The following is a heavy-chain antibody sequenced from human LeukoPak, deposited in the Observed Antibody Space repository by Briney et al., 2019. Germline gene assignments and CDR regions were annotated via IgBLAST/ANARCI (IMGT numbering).Heavy chain of an antibody. CDR2: ISGDGGST. D-gene: IGHD6-13*01. J-gene: IGHJ3*01. Sequence: GGSLRLSCTASVFTFRDHAMHCGGEAPGQGLEHWSEISGDGGSTYYANSVKGRFIISRDNSKNTLYLQMGSLRTEDMAVYYCARETYSRVVHDAFDFWGQGTMVTVSS. V-gene: IGHV3-64*01. CDR3: ARETYSRVVHDAFDF. CDR1: VFTFRDHA.